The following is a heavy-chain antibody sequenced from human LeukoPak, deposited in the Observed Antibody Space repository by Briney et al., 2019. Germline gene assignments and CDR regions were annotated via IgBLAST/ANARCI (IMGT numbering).Heavy chain of an antibody. D-gene: IGHD6-13*01. Sequence: PGRSLRLSCAASGFTFSNYAMHWVRQAPGKGLEWVAVISYDGSNKYYADSVTGRFTVSRDNSKNTLYLQMNSLRAEDTAVYYCVRGAYSSSWLNFDYWGQGTLVTVSS. CDR3: VRGAYSSSWLNFDY. CDR1: GFTFSNYA. J-gene: IGHJ4*02. V-gene: IGHV3-30*04. CDR2: ISYDGSNK.